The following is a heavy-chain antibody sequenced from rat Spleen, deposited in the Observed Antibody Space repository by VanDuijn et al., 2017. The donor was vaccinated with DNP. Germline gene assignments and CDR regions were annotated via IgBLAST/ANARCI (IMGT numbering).Heavy chain of an antibody. CDR1: GITFSNSG. Sequence: EVQLVESGGGLVQPGRSLKLSCAASGITFSNSGMHWIRQAPTKGLELVTSISPRGGGTYCRHSVKGRFTVSRDNAKSTLYLQMNSLRSEDTASYYCAREAEGIVSYFDYWGQGVMVTVSS. CDR2: ISPRGGGT. V-gene: IGHV5-19*01. J-gene: IGHJ2*01. CDR3: AREAEGIVSYFDY. D-gene: IGHD1-11*01.